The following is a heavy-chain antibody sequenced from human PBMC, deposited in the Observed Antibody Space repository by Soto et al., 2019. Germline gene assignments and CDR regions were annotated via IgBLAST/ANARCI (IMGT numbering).Heavy chain of an antibody. CDR1: GLTFSDYG. CDR3: ARGSLYCSSTSCSYGMDV. D-gene: IGHD2-15*01. Sequence: GGSLRLSCAASGLTFSDYGMHWVRQAPGEGLQWVAVIWFDGSNEHYADSVKGRFTISRDNSKNTLYLQMYSLRAGDTAVYYCARGSLYCSSTSCSYGMDVRGKGTTVTVSS. J-gene: IGHJ6*04. V-gene: IGHV3-33*01. CDR2: IWFDGSNE.